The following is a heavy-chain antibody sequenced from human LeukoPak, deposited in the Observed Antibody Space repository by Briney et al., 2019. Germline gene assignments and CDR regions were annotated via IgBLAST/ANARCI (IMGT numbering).Heavy chain of an antibody. D-gene: IGHD3-10*01. Sequence: SVEVSCKASGGTFSSYAISWVRHAPGQGLEWMGGITTIFGTAKSAQKFQGRVTSTGDESTSTAYMERSSLRSEDTAVYYCARNPGFGELFLGAFDIWGQGTMVTVSS. V-gene: IGHV1-69*13. CDR3: ARNPGFGELFLGAFDI. CDR1: GGTFSSYA. J-gene: IGHJ3*02. CDR2: ITTIFGTA.